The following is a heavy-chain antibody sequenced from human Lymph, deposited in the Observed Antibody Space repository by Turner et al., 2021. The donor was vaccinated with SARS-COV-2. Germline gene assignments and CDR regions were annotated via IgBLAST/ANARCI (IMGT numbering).Heavy chain of an antibody. J-gene: IGHJ3*02. D-gene: IGHD3-10*01. CDR3: AKGVRGVIIPEAFDI. V-gene: IGHV3-23*01. CDR1: GFTFSSYA. CDR2: SSVSGGRT. Sequence: EVQLLESGGGLVQPGGSLRLSCAASGFTFSSYAMSWVRQAPGKGLECVSCSSVSGGRTYYADSVKGRFTMSRDNSKNTLYLQMNSLRVEDTAVYYCAKGVRGVIIPEAFDIWGQGTMVTISS.